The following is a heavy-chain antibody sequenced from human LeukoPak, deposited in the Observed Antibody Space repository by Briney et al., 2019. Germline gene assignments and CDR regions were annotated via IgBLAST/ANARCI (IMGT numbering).Heavy chain of an antibody. V-gene: IGHV3-30*02. CDR1: GFTFSSYG. J-gene: IGHJ4*02. CDR2: IRYDGSNK. D-gene: IGHD3-10*01. CDR3: ARDGISQRFGELLLDY. Sequence: GGSLRLSCAASGFTFSSYGMHWVRQAPGKGLEWVTFIRYDGSNKYYADSVKGRFTISRDNAKNSLYLQMNSLRAEDTAVYYCARDGISQRFGELLLDYWGQGTLVTVSS.